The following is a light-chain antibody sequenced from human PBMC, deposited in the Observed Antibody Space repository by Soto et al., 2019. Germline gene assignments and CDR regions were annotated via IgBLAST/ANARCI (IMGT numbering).Light chain of an antibody. CDR3: QQYGGSPRT. J-gene: IGKJ1*01. CDR2: GAS. Sequence: EIVLTQSPGTLPLSPGERATLSCRASESVSSSYLAWYQQKPGQAPRLLIYGASTRATGIPDRFSGSGSGTDFTLTISRLEPEDSAVFYCQQYGGSPRTFGQGTKVEI. V-gene: IGKV3-20*01. CDR1: ESVSSSY.